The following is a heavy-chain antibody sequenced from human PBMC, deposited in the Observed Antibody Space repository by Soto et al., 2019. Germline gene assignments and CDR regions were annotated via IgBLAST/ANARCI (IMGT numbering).Heavy chain of an antibody. V-gene: IGHV3-13*05. CDR2: IGSSGDP. Sequence: PGGSLRLSCSASRLTFSRYDIHWVRQPAGKGLEWVSSIGSSGDPHYPGSVKGRFPIFRESAENSLYVQMNSLGAGDTAVYYCAKDTKWELLPADAFDIWGQGTMVTVSS. D-gene: IGHD1-26*01. J-gene: IGHJ3*02. CDR1: RLTFSRYD. CDR3: AKDTKWELLPADAFDI.